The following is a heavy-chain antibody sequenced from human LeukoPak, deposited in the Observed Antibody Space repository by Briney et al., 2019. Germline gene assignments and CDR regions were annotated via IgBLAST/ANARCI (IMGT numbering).Heavy chain of an antibody. CDR1: GFTFSSYA. D-gene: IGHD3-10*01. CDR3: AKDQGLLYYYGSGGYMDV. J-gene: IGHJ6*03. Sequence: PGRSLRLSCAASGFTFSSYAMHWVRQAPGKGLEWVAVISYDGSNKYYADSVKGRFTISRDNSKNTLYLQMNSLRAEDTAVYYCAKDQGLLYYYGSGGYMDVWGKGTTVTISS. CDR2: ISYDGSNK. V-gene: IGHV3-30*04.